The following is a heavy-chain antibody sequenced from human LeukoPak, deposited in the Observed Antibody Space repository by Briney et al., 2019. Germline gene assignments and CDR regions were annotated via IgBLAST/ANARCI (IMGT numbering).Heavy chain of an antibody. Sequence: PGGSLRLSCAASGFSFSTSWMAWVRQAPGKGLQWVGNINPDESHTDYIDSVKGRFTMSRDNAENSLFLQAHSLRDEDTAVYYCARDRAYDAFDYWGRGTLVTVSS. D-gene: IGHD5-12*01. CDR1: GFSFSTSW. CDR2: INPDESHT. CDR3: ARDRAYDAFDY. V-gene: IGHV3-7*01. J-gene: IGHJ4*02.